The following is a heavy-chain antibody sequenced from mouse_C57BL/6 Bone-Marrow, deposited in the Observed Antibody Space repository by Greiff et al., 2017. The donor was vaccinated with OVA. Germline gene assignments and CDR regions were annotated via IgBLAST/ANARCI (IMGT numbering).Heavy chain of an antibody. J-gene: IGHJ1*03. Sequence: VKLMESGAELAKPGASVKLSCKASGYTFTSYWMNWVKQRPGQGLEWIGYLNPSSGYTKYNQKFKDKATLTADKSSSTAYMQLSSLTYEDSAVYYCARCYYGNPPYWYFDVWGTGTTVTVSS. D-gene: IGHD2-1*01. CDR1: GYTFTSYW. V-gene: IGHV1-7*01. CDR3: ARCYYGNPPYWYFDV. CDR2: LNPSSGYT.